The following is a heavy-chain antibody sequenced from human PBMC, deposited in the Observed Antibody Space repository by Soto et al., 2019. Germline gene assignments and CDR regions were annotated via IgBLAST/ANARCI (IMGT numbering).Heavy chain of an antibody. V-gene: IGHV1-58*02. D-gene: IGHD2-21*02. CDR2: IVVGSGNT. J-gene: IGHJ4*02. CDR3: AADPYCGGDCYFDY. CDR1: GFTFFTSA. Sequence: SVKVSCKASGFTFFTSAIQWVRQARGQRLEWMGWIVVGSGNTNYAQKFQERVSITRDMSTNTAYMDLTSLRSEDTAVYYCAADPYCGGDCYFDYWGQGTMVTVSS.